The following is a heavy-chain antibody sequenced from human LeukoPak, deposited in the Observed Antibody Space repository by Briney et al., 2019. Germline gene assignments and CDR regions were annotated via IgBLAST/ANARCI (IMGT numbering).Heavy chain of an antibody. Sequence: PSETLSLTCTVSGGSISSYYWSWIRQPPGKGLEWIGYIYYSGSTNYNPSLKSRVTISVDTSKNQFSLKLSSVTAADTAIYYCARGGYYGSGNDFRFDPWSQGTLVTVSS. CDR2: IYYSGST. CDR3: ARGGYYGSGNDFRFDP. CDR1: GGSISSYY. D-gene: IGHD3-10*01. J-gene: IGHJ5*02. V-gene: IGHV4-59*01.